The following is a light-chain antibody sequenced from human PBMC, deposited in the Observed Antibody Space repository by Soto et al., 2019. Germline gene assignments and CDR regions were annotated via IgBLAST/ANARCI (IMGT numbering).Light chain of an antibody. V-gene: IGKV1-39*01. Sequence: DIQMTQSPSSLSAFVGDRVTITCRASQTISGFLNWYQQKPGKAPGLLIYSASTLQSGVPSRFSASGSGTEFTLTISSLQPEDFAPYYCQQSYTTLGTFGQGTTVEIK. CDR2: SAS. J-gene: IGKJ1*01. CDR1: QTISGF. CDR3: QQSYTTLGT.